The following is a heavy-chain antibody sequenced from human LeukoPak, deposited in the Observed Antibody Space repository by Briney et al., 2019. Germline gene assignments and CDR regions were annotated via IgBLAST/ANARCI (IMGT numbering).Heavy chain of an antibody. CDR2: IYPCDSDT. Sequence: AASLKISCKGSGYIFTSYWSCGGRPMPPEGVGWGWIIYPCDSDTRYNPSLQSQVTISDDKSISTASPPWSPLNASDTALYYCARHRPVGYCSSNSCPEPFDHWGQGTLVTVSS. J-gene: IGHJ5*02. D-gene: IGHD2-2*01. V-gene: IGHV5-51*01. CDR1: GYIFTSYW. CDR3: ARHRPVGYCSSNSCPEPFDH.